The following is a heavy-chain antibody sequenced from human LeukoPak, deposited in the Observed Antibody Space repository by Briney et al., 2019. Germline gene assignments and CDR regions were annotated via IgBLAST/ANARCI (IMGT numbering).Heavy chain of an antibody. J-gene: IGHJ4*02. CDR1: GFTFSSYA. CDR3: AREEYGGVYFDY. D-gene: IGHD4-23*01. Sequence: GGSLRLSCAASGFTFSSYAMHWVRQAPGKGLEWVAVISYDASNKYYTDSVKGRFTISRDNSKNMLYLQMDSLRVEDTAAYHCAREEYGGVYFDYWGQGTLVTTSS. CDR2: ISYDASNK. V-gene: IGHV3-30-3*01.